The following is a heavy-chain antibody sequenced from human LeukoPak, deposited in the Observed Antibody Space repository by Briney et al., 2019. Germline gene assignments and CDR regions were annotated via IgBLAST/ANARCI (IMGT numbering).Heavy chain of an antibody. D-gene: IGHD3-10*01. J-gene: IGHJ4*02. Sequence: GGSLRLSCAASGFTFSSYWMSWVRQAPGKGLEWVANIKQDGSEKYYVDSVKGRFTISRDNAKNSLYLQMNSLRAEDTVVYYCARDNLWFGELFSGYFDYWGQGTLVTVSS. CDR2: IKQDGSEK. CDR1: GFTFSSYW. CDR3: ARDNLWFGELFSGYFDY. V-gene: IGHV3-7*01.